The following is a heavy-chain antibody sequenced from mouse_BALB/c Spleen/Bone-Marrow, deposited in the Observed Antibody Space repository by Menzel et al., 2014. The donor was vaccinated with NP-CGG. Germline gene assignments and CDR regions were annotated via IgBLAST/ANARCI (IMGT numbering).Heavy chain of an antibody. J-gene: IGHJ4*01. Sequence: QVQLQQSGAELARPGASVKMSCKASGYTFTRYTMNWVKQRPGQGLEWIGYINPSSAYTNYNQKFKDKATLTADKSSSTGYMHENNLTSEESTVVYGTIRYYAMDYWGQEPQSPSPQ. CDR2: INPSSAYT. CDR3: TIRYYAMDY. V-gene: IGHV1-4*01. CDR1: GYTFTRYT. D-gene: IGHD1-1*01.